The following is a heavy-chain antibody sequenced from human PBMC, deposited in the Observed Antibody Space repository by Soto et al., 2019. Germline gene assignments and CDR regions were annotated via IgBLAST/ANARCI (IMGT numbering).Heavy chain of an antibody. CDR1: GISFNRSG. V-gene: IGHV3-33*01. CDR3: ARGNNHFDH. CDR2: IWFDGSNR. D-gene: IGHD1-1*01. Sequence: GGSLRLSCAASGISFNRSGMHWLRQSPGKGLEWLALIWFDGSNRYYADSVKGRFTISRDNSKNTLYLQMDSLRAEDTAVYYCARGNNHFDHWGQGILVTVSS. J-gene: IGHJ4*02.